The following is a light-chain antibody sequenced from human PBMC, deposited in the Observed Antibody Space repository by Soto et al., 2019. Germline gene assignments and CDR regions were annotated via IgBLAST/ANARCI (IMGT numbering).Light chain of an antibody. CDR1: SSDVGGYKY. CDR2: DVS. Sequence: QSALTQPASVSGSPGQSITISCTGTSSDVGGYKYVSWYQQHPGKAPQLMIYDVSNRPSGVSSRFSGAKSGNTASLTISGLQAEDEADYYCCPYTTTVPYVFGTGTKLTVL. J-gene: IGLJ1*01. CDR3: CPYTTTVPYV. V-gene: IGLV2-14*01.